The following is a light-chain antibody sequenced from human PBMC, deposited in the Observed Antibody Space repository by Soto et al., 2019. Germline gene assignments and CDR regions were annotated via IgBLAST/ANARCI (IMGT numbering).Light chain of an antibody. Sequence: EIVLTQSPGTLSLSPGDRATLSCRASQSVSRNTLAWYQQRPGQAPRVVIYGASTRATGIPERFSGSGSGTEFTLTISRLEPEDFAVYYCQQYGRSPFTFGPGTKVDIK. V-gene: IGKV3-20*01. CDR1: QSVSRNT. CDR3: QQYGRSPFT. CDR2: GAS. J-gene: IGKJ3*01.